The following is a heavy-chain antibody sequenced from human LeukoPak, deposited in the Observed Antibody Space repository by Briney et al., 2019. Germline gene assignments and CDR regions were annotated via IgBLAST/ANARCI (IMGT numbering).Heavy chain of an antibody. J-gene: IGHJ6*02. CDR3: AIHGVGATEPDYYYYYGMDV. CDR2: ISSSSSYI. CDR1: GFTFSSYS. D-gene: IGHD1-26*01. V-gene: IGHV3-21*04. Sequence: GGSLRLSCAASGFTFSSYSMNWVRQAPGKGLEWVSSISSSSSYIYYADSVKGRFTISRDNAKNTLYLQMNSLRAEDTAVYYCAIHGVGATEPDYYYYYGMDVWGQGTTVTVSS.